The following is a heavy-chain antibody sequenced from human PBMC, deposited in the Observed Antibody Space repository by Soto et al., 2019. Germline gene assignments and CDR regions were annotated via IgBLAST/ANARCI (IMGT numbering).Heavy chain of an antibody. CDR2: IYPSGST. J-gene: IGHJ6*02. D-gene: IGHD6-13*01. Sequence: PSETLSLTCTVSGGSISSYYWSWIRQPAGKGREWIGRIYPSGSTNYNPSLKSRVTMSLDTSKNQFSLKLSSVTAADTAVYYCARVVLAAAGYGMDVWGQGTTVTVSS. CDR1: GGSISSYY. V-gene: IGHV4-4*07. CDR3: ARVVLAAAGYGMDV.